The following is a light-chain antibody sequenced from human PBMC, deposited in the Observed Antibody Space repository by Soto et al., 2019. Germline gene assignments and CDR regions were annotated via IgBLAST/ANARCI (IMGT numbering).Light chain of an antibody. CDR3: QQYATSPS. CDR2: SAT. V-gene: IGKV3-20*01. CDR1: ESVSGRQ. J-gene: IGKJ5*01. Sequence: EIVLTQSPGTLSLSPWERATLSCTASESVSGRQLAWYQQKPGQAPRLIMYSATNRATGIPDRLGGSVSGTEFTLTISSMEPEDFAVFYCQQYATSPSFGHGTRLEIK.